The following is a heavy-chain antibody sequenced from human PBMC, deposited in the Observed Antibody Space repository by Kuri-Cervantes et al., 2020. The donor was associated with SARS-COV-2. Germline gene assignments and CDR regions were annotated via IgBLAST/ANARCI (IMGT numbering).Heavy chain of an antibody. D-gene: IGHD2-8*01. V-gene: IGHV4-59*02. Sequence: SETLSLTCSVSGVAVQYFFWTWIRQTPGKGLEWIGFISDSGTTTYNPSLRSRVSISVDTSTDHLSLNVRSVTAEDAATYYGAGVSASRFPQGRKTYIAGYFDPWGQGTLVTVSS. J-gene: IGHJ4*02. CDR3: AGVSASRFPQGRKTYIAGYFDP. CDR2: ISDSGTT. CDR1: GVAVQYFF.